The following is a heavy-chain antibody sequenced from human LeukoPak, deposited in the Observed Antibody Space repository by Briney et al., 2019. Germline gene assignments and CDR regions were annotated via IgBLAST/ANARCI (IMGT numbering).Heavy chain of an antibody. J-gene: IGHJ4*02. D-gene: IGHD3-10*01. Sequence: GGSLRLSCAASGFSFSTYGMHWVRQAPGKGLEWVALISYDGSFKFYADSVKGRFTISRDNSKNMVYLLMKSLRGEDTAVYYCAKDVANYYFDYWGQGSLVTVSS. CDR3: AKDVANYYFDY. CDR1: GFSFSTYG. CDR2: ISYDGSFK. V-gene: IGHV3-30*18.